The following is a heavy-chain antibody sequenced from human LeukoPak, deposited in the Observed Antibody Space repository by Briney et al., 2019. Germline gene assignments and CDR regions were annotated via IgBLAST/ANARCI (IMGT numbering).Heavy chain of an antibody. Sequence: SETLSLTCTVSGRSDSSGSYYWSWIRQPPGKGLEWIGDIYYSGSTNYNPSLKSRVTIPIDTSKNQFSLKLSSVTAADTAVYFCARGRSSSWYSPFAYWGQGTLLTVSS. V-gene: IGHV4-61*01. D-gene: IGHD6-13*01. CDR1: GRSDSSGSYY. CDR3: ARGRSSSWYSPFAY. CDR2: IYYSGST. J-gene: IGHJ4*02.